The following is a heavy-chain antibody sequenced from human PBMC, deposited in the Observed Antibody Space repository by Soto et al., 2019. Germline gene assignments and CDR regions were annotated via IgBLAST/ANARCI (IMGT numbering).Heavy chain of an antibody. D-gene: IGHD3-3*01. CDR1: GFTFSSYA. V-gene: IGHV3-23*01. Sequence: PGGSLRLSCAASGFTFSSYAMSWVRQAPGKGLEWVSAISGSGGSTYYADSVKGRFTISRDNSKNTLYLQMNSLRAEDTAVYYCEKALTRHFLEWLLFDYWGQGTLVTVSS. CDR2: ISGSGGST. CDR3: EKALTRHFLEWLLFDY. J-gene: IGHJ4*02.